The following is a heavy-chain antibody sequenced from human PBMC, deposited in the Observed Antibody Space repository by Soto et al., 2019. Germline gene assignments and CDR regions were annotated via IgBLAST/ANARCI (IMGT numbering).Heavy chain of an antibody. CDR1: GFTFSSYW. J-gene: IGHJ4*02. CDR3: TNAVDY. Sequence: GGSLRLSCAASGFTFSSYWMHWVRQAPGKGLVWVARIQTDGITTTYADSVKGRFTVSRDNAKNTLYLQMNSLRAEDTAVYYCTNAVDYWGQGTLVTVSS. CDR2: IQTDGITT. V-gene: IGHV3-74*01.